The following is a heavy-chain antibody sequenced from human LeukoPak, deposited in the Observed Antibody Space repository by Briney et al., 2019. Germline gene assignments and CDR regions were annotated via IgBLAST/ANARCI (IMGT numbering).Heavy chain of an antibody. Sequence: SETLSLTCTVSGGSVSAYYWSWIRQPAGKGLEWIGRIYTSGGTNYNPSLRSRVTLSVDTSKSHFSLKLSSVTAADTAVYYCARHRDSSALEAFDIWGQGTLVTVSS. J-gene: IGHJ3*02. CDR1: GGSVSAYY. CDR2: IYTSGGT. CDR3: ARHRDSSALEAFDI. D-gene: IGHD3-22*01. V-gene: IGHV4-4*07.